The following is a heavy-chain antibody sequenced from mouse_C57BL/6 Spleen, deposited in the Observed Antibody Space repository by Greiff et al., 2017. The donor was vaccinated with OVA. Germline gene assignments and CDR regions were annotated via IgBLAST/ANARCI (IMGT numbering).Heavy chain of an antibody. CDR2: IYPGNSDT. V-gene: IGHV1-5*01. D-gene: IGHD2-4*01. CDR1: GYTFTSYW. CDR3: TRRDDYDGNYAMDY. Sequence: EVQLQQSGTVLARPGASVKMSCKTSGYTFTSYWMHWVKQRPGQGLEWIGAIYPGNSDTSYNQKFKGKAKLTAVTSASTAYMELSSLTNEDSAVYYCTRRDDYDGNYAMDYWGQGTSVTVSS. J-gene: IGHJ4*01.